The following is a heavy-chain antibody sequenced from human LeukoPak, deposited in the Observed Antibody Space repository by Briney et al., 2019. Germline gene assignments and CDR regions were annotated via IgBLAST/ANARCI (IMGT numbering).Heavy chain of an antibody. Sequence: GGSLRLSCVASGFTFSSYSMNWVPQAPGKGLEWVSSISSSSYIYYADSVKGRFTISRDNAKNSLYLQMNSLRAEDTAVYYCASCSYGSGSYWFDPWGQGALVTVSS. CDR3: ASCSYGSGSYWFDP. D-gene: IGHD3-10*01. CDR2: ISSSSYI. V-gene: IGHV3-21*01. CDR1: GFTFSSYS. J-gene: IGHJ5*02.